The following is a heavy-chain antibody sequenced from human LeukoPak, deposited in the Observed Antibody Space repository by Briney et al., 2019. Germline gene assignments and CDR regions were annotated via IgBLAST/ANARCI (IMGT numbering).Heavy chain of an antibody. CDR1: GGSLSGSTYY. V-gene: IGHV4-39*01. CDR3: ATLFDS. J-gene: IGHJ4*02. CDR2: IFYSENT. Sequence: SLTCTVSGGSLSGSTYYWGWVRQPPGKGLEWIGKIFYSENTYYSPSLQSRVTMSADTSKNQFSLRLSSVTAADTALYYCATLFDSWGQGIQVTVPP.